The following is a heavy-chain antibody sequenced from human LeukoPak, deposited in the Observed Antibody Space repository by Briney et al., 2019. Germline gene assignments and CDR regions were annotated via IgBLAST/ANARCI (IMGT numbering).Heavy chain of an antibody. CDR3: ARVPADIGATYYMDV. D-gene: IGHD5-12*01. CDR2: IYTSGST. Sequence: NASETLSLTCTVSGGSISSGSYYWSWIRQPAGKGLEWIGRIYTSGSTNYNPSLKSRVTISVDTSKNQFSLKLSSVTAADTAVYYCARVPADIGATYYMDVWGKGTTVTVSS. V-gene: IGHV4-61*02. CDR1: GGSISSGSYY. J-gene: IGHJ6*03.